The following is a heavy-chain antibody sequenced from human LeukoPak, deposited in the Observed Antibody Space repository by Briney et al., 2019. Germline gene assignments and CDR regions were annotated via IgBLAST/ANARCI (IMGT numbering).Heavy chain of an antibody. V-gene: IGHV4-61*02. J-gene: IGHJ6*02. CDR2: IYTSGST. Sequence: SETLSLTCTVSGGSISSGSYYWSWIRQPAGKGLEWIGRIYTSGSTNYNPSLKSRVTISVDTSKNQFSLKLSSVTAADTAVYYCARVNSGDYGGNYYYYYGMDVWGQGTTVTVSS. CDR1: GGSISSGSYY. CDR3: ARVNSGDYGGNYYYYYGMDV. D-gene: IGHD4-23*01.